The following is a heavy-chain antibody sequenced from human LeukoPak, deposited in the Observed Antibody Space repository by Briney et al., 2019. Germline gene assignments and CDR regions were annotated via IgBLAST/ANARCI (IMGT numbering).Heavy chain of an antibody. Sequence: PGRSLRLSCAASGFTFDDYAMHWARQAPGKGLEWVSGISWNSGSIGYADSVKGRFTISRDNAKNSLYLQMNSLRAEDTAVYYCAKNSGYEEGFYGMDVWGQGTTVTVSS. D-gene: IGHD5-12*01. CDR3: AKNSGYEEGFYGMDV. J-gene: IGHJ6*02. CDR2: ISWNSGSI. CDR1: GFTFDDYA. V-gene: IGHV3-9*01.